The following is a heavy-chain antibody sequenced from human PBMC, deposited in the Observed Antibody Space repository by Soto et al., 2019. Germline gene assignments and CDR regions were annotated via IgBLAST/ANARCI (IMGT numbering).Heavy chain of an antibody. CDR1: GFSMSDYR. CDR3: VREKYDQRDY. J-gene: IGHJ4*02. Sequence: EVQLVESGGGLVKPGESLRLSCVTSGFSMSDYRLNWGRQAPGKGLEWVSVIQGDTGHTFYADSVRGRFIISRDDAKSSVYLQMNALRVEDTAVYYCVREKYDQRDYWGQGTLVTVSS. D-gene: IGHD3-16*01. V-gene: IGHV3-21*01. CDR2: IQGDTGHT.